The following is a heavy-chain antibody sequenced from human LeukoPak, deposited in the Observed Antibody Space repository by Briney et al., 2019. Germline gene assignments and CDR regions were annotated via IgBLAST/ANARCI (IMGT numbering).Heavy chain of an antibody. CDR1: GYSITSAYY. J-gene: IGHJ4*02. V-gene: IGHV4-38-2*02. D-gene: IGHD4-17*01. CDR2: IHHSGST. Sequence: PSETLSPTCTVFGYSITSAYYWGWVRQPPGKGLEWIGNIHHSGSTNYSPSLKSRVTISVDTSKNQFSLKLTSLTAADTAVYYCSGAGYWGQGTLVTVSS. CDR3: SGAGY.